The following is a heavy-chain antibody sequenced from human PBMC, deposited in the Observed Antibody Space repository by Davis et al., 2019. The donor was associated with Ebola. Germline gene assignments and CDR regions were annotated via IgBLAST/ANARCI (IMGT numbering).Heavy chain of an antibody. CDR3: ARRPPITMIVVANDAFDI. Sequence: MPSETLSLTCTVSGGSISSYYWSWIRQPPGKGLEWIGYIYYSGSTNYNPSLKSRVTISVDTSKNQFSLKLSSVTAADTAVYYCARRPPITMIVVANDAFDIWGQGTMVTVSS. J-gene: IGHJ3*02. V-gene: IGHV4-59*08. D-gene: IGHD3-22*01. CDR1: GGSISSYY. CDR2: IYYSGST.